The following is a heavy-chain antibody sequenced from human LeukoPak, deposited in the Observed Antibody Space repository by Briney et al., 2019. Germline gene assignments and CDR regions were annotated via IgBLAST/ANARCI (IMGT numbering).Heavy chain of an antibody. CDR3: ARKTVEMATIFDY. D-gene: IGHD5-24*01. CDR1: GGSISSSSYY. CDR2: IYYSGST. V-gene: IGHV4-39*07. Sequence: DPSETLSLTCTVSGGSISSSSYYWGWIRQPPGKGLEWIGSIYYSGSTYYNPSLKSRVTISVDTSKNQFSLKLSSVTAADTAVYYCARKTVEMATIFDYWGQGTLVTVSS. J-gene: IGHJ4*02.